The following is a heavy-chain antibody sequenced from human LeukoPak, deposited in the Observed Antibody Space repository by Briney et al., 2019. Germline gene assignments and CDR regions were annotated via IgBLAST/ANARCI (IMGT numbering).Heavy chain of an antibody. V-gene: IGHV1-2*02. CDR2: INPNSGGT. J-gene: IGHJ4*02. CDR1: GYTFTGYY. CDR3: ARAASRITMIVVVSRGYYFDY. D-gene: IGHD3-22*01. Sequence: ASVKVSCKASGYTFTGYYMHWVRQAPGQGLEWMGWINPNSGGTNYAQKFQGRVTMTRDTSISTAYMELSRLRSDDPAVYYCARAASRITMIVVVSRGYYFDYWGQGTLVTVSS.